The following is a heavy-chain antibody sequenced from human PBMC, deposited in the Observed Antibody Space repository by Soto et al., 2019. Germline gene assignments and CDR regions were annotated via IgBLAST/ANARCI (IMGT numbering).Heavy chain of an antibody. CDR3: ARVDSSSWYSSVDYGMDV. Sequence: GASVKVSCKASGYTFTGYYMHWVRQAPGQGLEWMGWINPNSGGTNYAQKFQGWVTMTRDTSISTAYMELSRLRSDDTAVYYCARVDSSSWYSSVDYGMDVWGQGTTVT. J-gene: IGHJ6*02. CDR2: INPNSGGT. CDR1: GYTFTGYY. D-gene: IGHD6-13*01. V-gene: IGHV1-2*04.